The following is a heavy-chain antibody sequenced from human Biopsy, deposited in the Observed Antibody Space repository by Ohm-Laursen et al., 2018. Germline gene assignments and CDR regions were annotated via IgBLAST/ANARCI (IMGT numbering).Heavy chain of an antibody. CDR3: ARDIMNRIAGLVARSDVFDV. J-gene: IGHJ3*01. Sequence: ASVKVSCKGSGYAVNYYFLHWLRQAPGQGPEWMGWISPNSGGTNYAQKFQGRVTMTTDTSTSTVYLELRRLISDDTAVYYCARDIMNRIAGLVARSDVFDVWGQGTLVTVSS. CDR1: GYAVNYYF. V-gene: IGHV1-2*02. D-gene: IGHD3-16*01. CDR2: ISPNSGGT.